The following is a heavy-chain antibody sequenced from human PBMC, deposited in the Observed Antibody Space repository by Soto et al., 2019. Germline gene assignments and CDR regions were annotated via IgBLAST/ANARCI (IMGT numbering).Heavy chain of an antibody. V-gene: IGHV3-23*01. CDR3: ASDLSGRADV. D-gene: IGHD2-21*01. CDR1: GFTSSSYA. Sequence: PGGSLRLSCVVSGFTSSSYAMSWVRQAPGKGLEWVSSIGGSDGRTFYADSVKGRFTISRDNSKNTLYLQMNSLRGEDTAVYYCASDLSGRADVWGQGTTVTVSS. J-gene: IGHJ6*02. CDR2: IGGSDGRT.